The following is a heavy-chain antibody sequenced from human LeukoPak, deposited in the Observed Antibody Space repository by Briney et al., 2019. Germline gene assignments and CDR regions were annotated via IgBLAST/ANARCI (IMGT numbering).Heavy chain of an antibody. D-gene: IGHD6-19*01. V-gene: IGHV4-34*01. Sequence: SETLSLTCAVYGGSFSGYYWSWIRQPPGKGLEWIGEINHSGSTNYNPSLKSRVTISVDTSKNQLSLKLSSVTAADTAVYYCAREWIAVAGKRTPIKTYYFDYWGQGTLVTVSS. J-gene: IGHJ4*02. CDR1: GGSFSGYY. CDR3: AREWIAVAGKRTPIKTYYFDY. CDR2: INHSGST.